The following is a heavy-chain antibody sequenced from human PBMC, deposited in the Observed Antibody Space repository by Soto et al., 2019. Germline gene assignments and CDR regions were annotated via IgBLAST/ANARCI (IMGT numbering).Heavy chain of an antibody. CDR2: IYYSGST. CDR3: ARGGTGTIYYYGMDV. J-gene: IGHJ6*02. CDR1: GGSISSYY. V-gene: IGHV4-59*01. Sequence: PSETLSLTCTVSGGSISSYYWSWIRQPPGKGLEWIGYIYYSGSTNYNPSLKSRVTISVDTSKNQLSLKLSSVTAADTAVYYCARGGTGTIYYYGMDVWGQGTTVTAP. D-gene: IGHD1-1*01.